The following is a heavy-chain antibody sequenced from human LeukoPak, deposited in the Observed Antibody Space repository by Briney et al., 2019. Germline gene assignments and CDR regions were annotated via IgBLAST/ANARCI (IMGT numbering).Heavy chain of an antibody. CDR3: ARSPPYYYDSSGYLYYFDY. D-gene: IGHD3-22*01. CDR1: GGTFSSYA. J-gene: IGHJ4*02. CDR2: IIPIFGTA. V-gene: IGHV1-69*13. Sequence: SVKVSCKASGGTFSSYAISWVRQAPGQGLEWMGRIIPIFGTANYAQKFQGRVTITADESTSTAYMELSSLRSEDTAVYYCARSPPYYYDSSGYLYYFDYWGQGTLVTVSS.